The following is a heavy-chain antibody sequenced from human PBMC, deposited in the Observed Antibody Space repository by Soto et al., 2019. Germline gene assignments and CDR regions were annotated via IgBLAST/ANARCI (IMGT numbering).Heavy chain of an antibody. Sequence: SDPLSLTCTVSGCSINRYYWSWARPPPRKGLECTGFIFYSGSTPPTPSPKSRVTMSVDRPNHQFSLKLSSVTAAETAVYYCERHFSVDYFAYSRQGALVTVSS. J-gene: IGHJ4*02. V-gene: IGHV4-59*08. CDR1: GCSINRYY. CDR2: IFYSGST. CDR3: ERHFSVDYFAY.